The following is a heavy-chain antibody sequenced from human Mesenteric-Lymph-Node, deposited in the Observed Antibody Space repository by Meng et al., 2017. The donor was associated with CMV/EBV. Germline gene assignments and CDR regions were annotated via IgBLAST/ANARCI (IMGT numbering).Heavy chain of an antibody. Sequence: GTFNSFIINWVRQAPGQGPEWMGRIIPILPTAEYSQKFQGRVTISADKLTSTAYMELGSLRSEDTAVYYCARSPRYNYGLQGYWFDPWGQGTLVTVSS. CDR2: IIPILPTA. V-gene: IGHV1-69*08. J-gene: IGHJ5*02. CDR1: GTFNSFI. D-gene: IGHD5-18*01. CDR3: ARSPRYNYGLQGYWFDP.